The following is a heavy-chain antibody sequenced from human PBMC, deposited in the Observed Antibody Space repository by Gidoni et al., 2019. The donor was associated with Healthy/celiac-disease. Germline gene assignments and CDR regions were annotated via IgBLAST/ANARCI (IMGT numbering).Heavy chain of an antibody. CDR2: ISGSGGST. D-gene: IGHD3-9*01. V-gene: IGHV3-23*01. CDR3: AKDGRYFDWLLSSY. J-gene: IGHJ4*02. Sequence: EVQLLESGGGLVQPGGSLRLSCAASGFTFSSSAMSWVRQAPGKGLEWVSAISGSGGSTYYADSVKGRFTISRDNSKNTLYLQMNSLRAEDTAVYYCAKDGRYFDWLLSSYWGQGTLVTVSS. CDR1: GFTFSSSA.